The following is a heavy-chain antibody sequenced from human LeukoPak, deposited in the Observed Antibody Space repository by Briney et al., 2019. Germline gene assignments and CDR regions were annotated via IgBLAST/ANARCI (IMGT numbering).Heavy chain of an antibody. CDR3: ARAASGSIDY. CDR1: GFTFSSYA. V-gene: IGHV3-33*08. J-gene: IGHJ4*02. Sequence: PGGSLRLSCAASGFTFSSYAMSWVRQAPGKGLEWVAVIWYDGSNKYYADPVKGRFTISRDNSKNTLYLQMNSLRAEDTAVYYCARAASGSIDYWGQGTLVTVSS. CDR2: IWYDGSNK. D-gene: IGHD1-26*01.